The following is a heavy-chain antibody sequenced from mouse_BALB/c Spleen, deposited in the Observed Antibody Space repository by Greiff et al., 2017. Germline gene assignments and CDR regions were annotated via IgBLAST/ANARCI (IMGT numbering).Heavy chain of an antibody. Sequence: VQLQQSGAELVRPGVSVKISCKGSGYTFTDYAMHWVKQSHAKSLEWIGVISTYYGDASYNQKFKGKATMTVDKSSSTAYMELARLTSEDSAIYYCARYAWGFYYAMDYWGQGTSVTVSS. CDR2: ISTYYGDA. V-gene: IGHV1S137*01. J-gene: IGHJ4*01. CDR3: ARYAWGFYYAMDY. CDR1: GYTFTDYA.